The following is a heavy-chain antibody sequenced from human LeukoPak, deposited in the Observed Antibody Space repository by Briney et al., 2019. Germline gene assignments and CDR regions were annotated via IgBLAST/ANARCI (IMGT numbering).Heavy chain of an antibody. D-gene: IGHD4-17*01. Sequence: QSGGSLRLSCAASGFTFSSYAMSWVRQAPGKGLEWVSGISWNSGSIGYADSVKGRFTISRDNAKNSLYLQMNSLRAEDTALYYCAKVSDLLAGDYFDYWGQGTLVTVSS. CDR1: GFTFSSYA. V-gene: IGHV3-9*01. CDR2: ISWNSGSI. CDR3: AKVSDLLAGDYFDY. J-gene: IGHJ4*02.